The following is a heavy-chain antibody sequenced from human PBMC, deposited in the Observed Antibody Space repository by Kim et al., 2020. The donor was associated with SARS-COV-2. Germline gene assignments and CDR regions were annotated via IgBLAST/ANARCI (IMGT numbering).Heavy chain of an antibody. V-gene: IGHV1-2*02. CDR3: ARAYSGYDY. CDR2: GGT. J-gene: IGHJ4*02. D-gene: IGHD5-12*01. Sequence: GGTKYAQKFQGRVTMTRDTSISTAYMELSRLRSDDTAVYYCARAYSGYDYWGQGTLVTVSS.